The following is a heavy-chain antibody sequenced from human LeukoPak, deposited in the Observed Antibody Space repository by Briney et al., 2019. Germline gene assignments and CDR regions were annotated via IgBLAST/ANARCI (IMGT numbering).Heavy chain of an antibody. CDR2: ISSNGGST. J-gene: IGHJ4*02. CDR1: GFTFSSYA. D-gene: IGHD3-9*01. Sequence: GASLRLSCAASGFTFSSYAMHWVRQAPGKGLEYVSAISSNGGSTYYANSVKGRFTISRDNSKNTLYLQMGSLRAEDMAVYYCATSIRYDVGFDYWGQGTLVTVSS. V-gene: IGHV3-64*01. CDR3: ATSIRYDVGFDY.